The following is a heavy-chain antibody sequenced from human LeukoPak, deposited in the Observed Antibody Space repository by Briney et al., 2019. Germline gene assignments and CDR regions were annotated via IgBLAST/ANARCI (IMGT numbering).Heavy chain of an antibody. CDR1: RFTFSNYW. Sequence: GGCLRLSCAASRFTFSNYWMSWVRQAPGKGLEWVANIKQDGSEKYYVDSVKGRFTISRDNAKNSLYLQMNSLRAEDTAVYYSAGGSDYGDPYPNDYCGQGTLVTVSS. V-gene: IGHV3-7*03. D-gene: IGHD4-17*01. J-gene: IGHJ4*02. CDR3: AGGSDYGDPYPNDY. CDR2: IKQDGSEK.